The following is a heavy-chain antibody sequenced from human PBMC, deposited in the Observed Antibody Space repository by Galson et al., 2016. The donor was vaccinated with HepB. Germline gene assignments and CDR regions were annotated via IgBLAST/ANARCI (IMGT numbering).Heavy chain of an antibody. CDR1: GFTFSDYW. J-gene: IGHJ6*02. CDR3: TRVKVGAPGGMDV. Sequence: SLRLSCAASGFTFSDYWMHWVRQVPGKGLVWVSRIDSDGTFIRYADSVEGRFTIARDNVNKVLYLYLSSLRAEDTAVYYCTRVKVGAPGGMDVWGHGTTVTVSS. D-gene: IGHD1-26*01. V-gene: IGHV3-74*01. CDR2: IDSDGTFI.